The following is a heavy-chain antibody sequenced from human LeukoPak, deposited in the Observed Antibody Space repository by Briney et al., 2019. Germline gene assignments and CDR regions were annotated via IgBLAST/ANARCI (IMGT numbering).Heavy chain of an antibody. CDR2: IYRSGST. Sequence: SETLSLTCAVSGGSISSSNWWSWVRQPPGKGLEWIGEIYRSGSTNYNPSLKSRVTISVDKSKNQFSLKLSSVTAADTAVYYCARDTAPLQNFDYWGQGTLVTVSS. CDR3: ARDTAPLQNFDY. J-gene: IGHJ4*02. CDR1: GGSISSSNW. V-gene: IGHV4-4*02.